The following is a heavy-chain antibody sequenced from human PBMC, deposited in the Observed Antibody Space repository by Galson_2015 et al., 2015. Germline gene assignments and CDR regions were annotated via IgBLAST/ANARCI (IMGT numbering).Heavy chain of an antibody. CDR1: GGTFSSYG. Sequence: SVKVSCKASGGTFSSYGFNWVRQAPGQGLEWMGGTIPIFGTAFYAEKFRGRVTITADESTSTAYMELSSLRSEDSAVYYCGAGTPGYYGMDVWGQGTTVTVSS. J-gene: IGHJ6*02. CDR2: TIPIFGTA. D-gene: IGHD6-19*01. CDR3: GAGTPGYYGMDV. V-gene: IGHV1-69*13.